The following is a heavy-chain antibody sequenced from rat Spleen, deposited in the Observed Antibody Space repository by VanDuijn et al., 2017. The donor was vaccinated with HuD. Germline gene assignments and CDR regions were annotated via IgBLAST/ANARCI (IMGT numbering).Heavy chain of an antibody. Sequence: QVQLKESGPGLVQPSQTLSLTCTVSGFSLTSYHVSWVRQPPGKGLEWMGVIWGDGSTAYNSALKSRLSISRDTSKSQVLLKMNSLQTEDTAIYFCTRQWSWGQGVMVTVSS. CDR3: TRQWS. V-gene: IGHV2-15*01. CDR2: IWGDGST. D-gene: IGHD4-2*01. CDR1: GFSLTSYH. J-gene: IGHJ2*01.